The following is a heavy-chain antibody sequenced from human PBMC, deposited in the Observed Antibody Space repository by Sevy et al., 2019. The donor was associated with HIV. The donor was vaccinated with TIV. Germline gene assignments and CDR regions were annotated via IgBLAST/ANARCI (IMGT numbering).Heavy chain of an antibody. CDR1: GGTFSSYA. CDR3: ARVARDGYNLGLFDY. Sequence: SVKVSCKASGGTFSSYAISWVRQAPGQGLEWMGGIIPIFGTANYAQKFQGRVTITADESTSTAYMELSSLRSEDTAVYYCARVARDGYNLGLFDYWGQGTLVTVSS. J-gene: IGHJ4*02. CDR2: IIPIFGTA. V-gene: IGHV1-69*13. D-gene: IGHD5-12*01.